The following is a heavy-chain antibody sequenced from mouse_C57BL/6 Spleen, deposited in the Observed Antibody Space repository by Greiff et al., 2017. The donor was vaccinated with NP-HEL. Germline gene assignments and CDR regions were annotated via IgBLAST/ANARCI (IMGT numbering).Heavy chain of an antibody. V-gene: IGHV1-69*01. Sequence: VPLPQPVAALVIPGASVQLSCQASGYTFTSYWMHWVKQRPGQGLEWIGEIDPSDSYTNYNQKFKGKSTLTVDKSSSTAYMQLSSLTSEDSAVYYCARPTSYYCDYWGQGTTLTVSS. CDR1: GYTFTSYW. D-gene: IGHD4-1*02. J-gene: IGHJ2*01. CDR3: ARPTSYYCDY. CDR2: IDPSDSYT.